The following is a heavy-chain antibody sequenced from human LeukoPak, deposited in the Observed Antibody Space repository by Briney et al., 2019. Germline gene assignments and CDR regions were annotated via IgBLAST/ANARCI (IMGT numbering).Heavy chain of an antibody. CDR1: EFDFSSHA. J-gene: IGHJ5*02. V-gene: IGHV3-23*01. CDR2: ISISGSKT. CDR3: AKDLIFVDP. Sequence: GGSLRLSCAASEFDFSSHAMTWVRQAPGKGLEWVSAISISGSKTYYADSVKGRFTISRDNSKNTLYLQMNSLRAEDTAVYYCAKDLIFVDPWGQGTLVTVSS.